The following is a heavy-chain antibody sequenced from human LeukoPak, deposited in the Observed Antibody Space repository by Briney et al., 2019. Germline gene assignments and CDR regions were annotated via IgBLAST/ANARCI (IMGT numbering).Heavy chain of an antibody. V-gene: IGHV3-30*18. CDR1: GFTFSSYG. J-gene: IGHJ4*02. CDR2: ISYDGSNK. Sequence: GRSLRLSCAASGFTFSSYGMHWVRQAPGKGLEWVAVISYDGSNKYYADSVKGRFTISRDNSKNTLYLQMNSLRAEDTAVYYCANQGEALDYWGQGTLVTISS. CDR3: ANQGEALDY. D-gene: IGHD3-10*01.